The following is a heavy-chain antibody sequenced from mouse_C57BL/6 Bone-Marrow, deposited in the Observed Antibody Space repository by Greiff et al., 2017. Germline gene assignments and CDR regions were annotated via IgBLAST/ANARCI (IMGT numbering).Heavy chain of an antibody. D-gene: IGHD1-1*01. Sequence: EVQVVESGGGLVKPGGSLKLSCAASGFTFSSYAMSWVRQTPEKRLEWVATISDGGSYTYYPDNVKGRFTISRDNAKNNLYLQMSHLKSEDTAMYYCARDHYYGSRDWYFDVWGTGTTVTVSS. J-gene: IGHJ1*03. CDR3: ARDHYYGSRDWYFDV. CDR1: GFTFSSYA. V-gene: IGHV5-4*01. CDR2: ISDGGSYT.